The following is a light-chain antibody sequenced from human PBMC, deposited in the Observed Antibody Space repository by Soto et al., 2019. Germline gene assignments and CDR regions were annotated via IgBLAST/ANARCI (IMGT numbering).Light chain of an antibody. CDR2: DAS. V-gene: IGKV1-5*01. CDR3: QHYSLYSPWT. Sequence: DIHTTQSPSSLSVSVGDRVTIACRTSQNINAWLAWYQQRPGQAAKLLIYDASTVQSGVPSRFSGSGSGTEFTLTISSLQPDDSATYYCQHYSLYSPWTFGQGTKVDI. CDR1: QNINAW. J-gene: IGKJ1*01.